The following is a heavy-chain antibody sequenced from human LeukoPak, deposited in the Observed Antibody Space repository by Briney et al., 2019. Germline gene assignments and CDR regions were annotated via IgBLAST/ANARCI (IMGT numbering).Heavy chain of an antibody. CDR2: ISAYNGNT. Sequence: ASVKVSCKASGYTFTSYGISWVRQAPGQGLEWMGWISAYNGNTNYAQKLQGRVTMTTDTSTSTAYMELRSLRSDDTAVYYCARANIVLMVYGNYFDYWGQGTLVTVSS. D-gene: IGHD2-8*01. V-gene: IGHV1-18*01. CDR1: GYTFTSYG. J-gene: IGHJ4*02. CDR3: ARANIVLMVYGNYFDY.